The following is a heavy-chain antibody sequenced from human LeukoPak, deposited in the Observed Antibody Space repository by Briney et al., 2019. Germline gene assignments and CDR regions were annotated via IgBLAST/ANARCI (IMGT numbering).Heavy chain of an antibody. CDR3: ASDSGYDPIDY. V-gene: IGHV3-23*01. CDR2: ISGSGGST. J-gene: IGHJ4*02. D-gene: IGHD5-12*01. Sequence: GGSLRLSCAASGFTFSSYAMSWVRQAPGTGLEWVSAISGSGGSTYYADSVKGRFTISRDNSKNTLYLQMNSLRAEDTAVYYCASDSGYDPIDYWGQGTLVTVSS. CDR1: GFTFSSYA.